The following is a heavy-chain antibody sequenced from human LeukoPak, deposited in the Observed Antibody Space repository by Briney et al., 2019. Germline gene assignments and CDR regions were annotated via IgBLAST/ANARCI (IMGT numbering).Heavy chain of an antibody. J-gene: IGHJ4*02. Sequence: PGGSLRLSCAASGFTFSSYSMNWVRQAPGKGLEWVSSISSSSSYIYYADSVKGRFTISRGNAKNSLYLQMNSLRAEDTAVYYCAREAAYYYDSSGYEFDYWGQGTLVTVSS. V-gene: IGHV3-21*01. CDR1: GFTFSSYS. CDR3: AREAAYYYDSSGYEFDY. CDR2: ISSSSSYI. D-gene: IGHD3-22*01.